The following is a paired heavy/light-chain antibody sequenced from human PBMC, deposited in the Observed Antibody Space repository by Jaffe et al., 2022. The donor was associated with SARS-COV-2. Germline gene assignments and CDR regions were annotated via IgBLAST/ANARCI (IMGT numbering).Heavy chain of an antibody. D-gene: IGHD2-15*01. J-gene: IGHJ5*02. CDR3: AKDPYCSGGSCYSVT. CDR2: LSASGANT. CDR1: GFTFSSYA. V-gene: IGHV3-23*01. Sequence: EVQLLESGGGLIQPGGSLRLSCAVSGFTFSSYAMSWVRQAPGKGLEWVSGLSASGANTYYADPVKGRFTISRDNSKNTLYLQMNSLRAEDTALYYCAKDPYCSGGSCYSVTWGQGTLVIVSS.
Light chain of an antibody. V-gene: IGKV4-1*01. CDR3: QQYYSSPRT. CDR1: QSVLYSSNNKNY. J-gene: IGKJ1*01. Sequence: IVMTQSPDSLAVSLGERATINCKSSQSVLYSSNNKNYLAWYQQKPGQPPKLLIFWASTRESGVPDRFTGSGSGTDFTLTISSLQAEDVAVYYCQQYYSSPRTFGQGTKVEIK. CDR2: WAS.